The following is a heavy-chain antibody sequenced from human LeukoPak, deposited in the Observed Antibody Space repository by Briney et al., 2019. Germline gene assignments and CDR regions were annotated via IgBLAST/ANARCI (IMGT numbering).Heavy chain of an antibody. Sequence: SETLSLTCTVSGGSISSYYWSWIRQPPGKGLEWIGYIYYSGSTNYNPSLKSRVTISVDTSKNQFSLKLSSVSAADTAVYYCARHESDGSGSYYEFDYWGQGTLVTVSS. J-gene: IGHJ4*02. CDR2: IYYSGST. V-gene: IGHV4-59*08. CDR1: GGSISSYY. D-gene: IGHD3-10*01. CDR3: ARHESDGSGSYYEFDY.